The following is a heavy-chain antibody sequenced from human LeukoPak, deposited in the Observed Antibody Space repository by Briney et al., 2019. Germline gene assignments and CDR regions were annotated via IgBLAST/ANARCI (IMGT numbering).Heavy chain of an antibody. J-gene: IGHJ4*02. CDR1: GFTFSSYG. V-gene: IGHV3-30*18. D-gene: IGHD6-13*01. Sequence: GRSLRLSCAASGFTFSSYGMHWVRQAPGKGLEWVAVISYDGSNKYYADSVKGRFTIPRDNSKNTLYLQMNSLRAEDTAVYYCAKGDNGYSSSWFLDYWGQGTLVTVSS. CDR2: ISYDGSNK. CDR3: AKGDNGYSSSWFLDY.